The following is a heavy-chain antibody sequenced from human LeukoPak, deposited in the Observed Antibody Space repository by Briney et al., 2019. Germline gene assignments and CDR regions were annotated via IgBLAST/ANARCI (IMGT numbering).Heavy chain of an antibody. J-gene: IGHJ4*02. Sequence: GASVKVSCKASGGTFSSYAISWVRQAPGQGLEWMGGIIPIFGTANYAQKFQGRVTITADESTSTAYMELSSLRSEDTAVYCCARGARVVVPAAADYWGQGTLVTVSS. CDR2: IIPIFGTA. V-gene: IGHV1-69*13. CDR1: GGTFSSYA. D-gene: IGHD2-2*01. CDR3: ARGARVVVPAAADY.